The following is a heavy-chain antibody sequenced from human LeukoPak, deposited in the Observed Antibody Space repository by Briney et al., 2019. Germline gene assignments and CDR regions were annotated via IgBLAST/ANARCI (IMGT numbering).Heavy chain of an antibody. CDR1: GFTFSSYA. Sequence: GGSLRLSCAASGFTFSSYAMSWVRQAPGKGLEWVSAISCSGGSTYYAASVKGRFTISRDNSNNTLFLQMDSRRAEDTAVYYCAKVSYYESSGHERDYFDYWGQGTLVTVSS. CDR3: AKVSYYESSGHERDYFDY. V-gene: IGHV3-23*01. D-gene: IGHD3-22*01. CDR2: ISCSGGST. J-gene: IGHJ4*02.